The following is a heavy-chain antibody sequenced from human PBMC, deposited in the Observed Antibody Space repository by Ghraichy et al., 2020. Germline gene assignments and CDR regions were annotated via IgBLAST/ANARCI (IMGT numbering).Heavy chain of an antibody. V-gene: IGHV3-48*03. Sequence: GGSLRLSCAASGFTFTSYEMNWVRQGPGKGLEWISYITITGNTIYYADSVKGRFTISRDNAKNSLYLQMNSLRAEDTAVYYCAREARSSSWFQGDGVDVWGQGTTVTVSS. CDR2: ITITGNTI. CDR1: GFTFTSYE. CDR3: AREARSSSWFQGDGVDV. J-gene: IGHJ6*02. D-gene: IGHD6-13*01.